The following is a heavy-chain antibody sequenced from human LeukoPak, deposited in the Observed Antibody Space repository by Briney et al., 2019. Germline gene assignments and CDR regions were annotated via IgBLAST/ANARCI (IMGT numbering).Heavy chain of an antibody. CDR1: GFTFKSYT. CDR2: ISSRSSTK. J-gene: IGHJ4*02. Sequence: GGSLRLSCAASGFTFKSYTMHWVRQAPGKGLEWVSDISSRSSTKYYADSVKGRFTISRDNVENSLFLQMNSLRAEDTAIYYCARDEARGYDFRPQDHWGQGTLVSVSS. V-gene: IGHV3-48*01. D-gene: IGHD3-3*01. CDR3: ARDEARGYDFRPQDH.